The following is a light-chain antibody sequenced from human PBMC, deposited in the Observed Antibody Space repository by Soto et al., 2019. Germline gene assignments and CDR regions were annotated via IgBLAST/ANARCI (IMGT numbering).Light chain of an antibody. CDR2: EVV. V-gene: IGLV2-8*01. CDR3: KSYAGSNTYV. Sequence: QSALTQPPSASGSPGQSVTISCTGTKNDVGFYDFVSWYQHHPAKAPRLIIYEVVQRPSGVPDRFSGSKSGNTASLTVSGLQAAHEADYFCKSYAGSNTYVFGSGTKVTGL. J-gene: IGLJ1*01. CDR1: KNDVGFYDF.